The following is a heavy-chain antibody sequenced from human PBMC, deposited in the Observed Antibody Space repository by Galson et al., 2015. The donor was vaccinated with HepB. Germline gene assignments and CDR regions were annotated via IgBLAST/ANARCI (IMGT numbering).Heavy chain of an antibody. CDR3: ARGGPVLRVWFGEFYGMDV. CDR1: GYTFTGYY. V-gene: IGHV1-2*02. CDR2: INPNSGGT. Sequence: SVKVSCKASGYTFTGYYMHWVRQAPGQGLEWMGWINPNSGGTNYAQKFQGRVTMTRDTSISTAYMELSRLRSDDTAVYYCARGGPVLRVWFGEFYGMDVWGQGTTVTVSS. D-gene: IGHD3-10*01. J-gene: IGHJ6*02.